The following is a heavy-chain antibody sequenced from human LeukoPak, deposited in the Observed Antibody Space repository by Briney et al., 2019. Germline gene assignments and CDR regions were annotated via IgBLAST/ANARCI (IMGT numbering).Heavy chain of an antibody. Sequence: TGGSLRLSCAASGFTFSSYAMRWVRQAPGKGGEGVSAISGSGGSTYYADSVKGRFTISRDNSKSTLYLQMNSLRAEDTAVYYCAKDLGYSSGWYASSDFQHWGQGTLVTVSS. CDR1: GFTFSSYA. D-gene: IGHD6-19*01. V-gene: IGHV3-23*01. J-gene: IGHJ1*01. CDR3: AKDLGYSSGWYASSDFQH. CDR2: ISGSGGST.